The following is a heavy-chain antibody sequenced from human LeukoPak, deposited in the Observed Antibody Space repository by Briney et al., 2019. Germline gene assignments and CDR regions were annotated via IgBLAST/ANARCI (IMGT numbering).Heavy chain of an antibody. V-gene: IGHV4-34*01. D-gene: IGHD3-10*01. J-gene: IGHJ4*02. CDR3: ASPYYGSGSTDY. Sequence: SETLSLTCAVYGGSFSGYYWSWIRQPPGKGLEWIGEINHSGSTNHNPSLKCRVTISVDTSKNQFSLKLSSVTAADTAVYYCASPYYGSGSTDYWGQGTLVTVSS. CDR1: GGSFSGYY. CDR2: INHSGST.